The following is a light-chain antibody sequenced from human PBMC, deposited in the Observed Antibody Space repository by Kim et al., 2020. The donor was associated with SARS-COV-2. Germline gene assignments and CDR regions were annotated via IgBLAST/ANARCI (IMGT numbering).Light chain of an antibody. CDR3: QHYNNWPPDT. V-gene: IGKV3-15*01. Sequence: EIVLTQSPATLSVSPGERATLSCRASQSVSSNLAWYQQKPGQAPRLLIYGASTRATGIPARFSGSGSGTEFTLTINSLQSEDFAVYYCQHYNNWPPDTFGQGTKVDIK. CDR2: GAS. CDR1: QSVSSN. J-gene: IGKJ2*01.